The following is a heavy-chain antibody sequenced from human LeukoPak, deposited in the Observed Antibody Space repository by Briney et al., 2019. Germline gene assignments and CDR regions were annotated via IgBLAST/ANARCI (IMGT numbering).Heavy chain of an antibody. CDR2: ISSRSGFI. CDR1: GFTFTTYT. CDR3: ARAGKGGDGYNSDY. J-gene: IGHJ4*02. V-gene: IGHV3-21*01. Sequence: GGSLRLSCAASGFTFTTYTMIWVRQAPGKGLDWVSSISSRSGFIYYADSVKGRFTISRDNAKNSLYLQVNSLRDEDTAVYYCARAGKGGDGYNSDYWGQGTLVTVSS. D-gene: IGHD5-24*01.